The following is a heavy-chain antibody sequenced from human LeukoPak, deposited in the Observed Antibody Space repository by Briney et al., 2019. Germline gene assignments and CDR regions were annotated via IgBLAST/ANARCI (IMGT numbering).Heavy chain of an antibody. D-gene: IGHD6-13*01. J-gene: IGHJ6*02. CDR3: ARDRRQQLGYYYYYYGMDV. CDR2: IIPIFGTA. V-gene: IGHV1-69*13. CDR1: GGTFSSYA. Sequence: GASVKVSCKASGGTFSSYAISWVRQAPGQGLEWMGGIIPIFGTANYAQKFQGRVTITADESTSTAYMELSSLRSEDTAVYYCARDRRQQLGYYYYYYGMDVWGQGTTVTVSS.